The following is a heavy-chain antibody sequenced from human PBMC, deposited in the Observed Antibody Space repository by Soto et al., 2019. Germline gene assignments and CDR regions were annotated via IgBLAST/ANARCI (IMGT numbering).Heavy chain of an antibody. CDR3: ANIDSSIAVPGPQFDY. CDR1: GFTFSSYA. CDR2: ISGSGGST. V-gene: IGHV3-23*01. D-gene: IGHD6-19*01. J-gene: IGHJ4*02. Sequence: GVSLRLSCAASGFTFSSYAMSWVRQAPGKGLEWVSAISGSGGSTYYADSVKGRFTISRDNSKNTLYLQMNSLRAEDTAVYYCANIDSSIAVPGPQFDYWGQGTLVTVSS.